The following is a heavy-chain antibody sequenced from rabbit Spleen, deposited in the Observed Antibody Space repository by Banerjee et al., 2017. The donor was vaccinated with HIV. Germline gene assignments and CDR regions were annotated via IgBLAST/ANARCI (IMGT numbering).Heavy chain of an antibody. Sequence: QQLVESGGGLVKPGASLTLTCKASGFSFSSGYYMSWVRQAPGKGLEWIGYIYSAIHYTYYASWAKGRFTISKTSSTTVTLQMASLTAADTATYFCARFYAGYGDFGYAAMWGPGTLVTVS. J-gene: IGHJ4*01. CDR1: GFSFSSGYY. CDR2: IYSAIHYT. D-gene: IGHD7-1*01. V-gene: IGHV1S40*01. CDR3: ARFYAGYGDFGYAAM.